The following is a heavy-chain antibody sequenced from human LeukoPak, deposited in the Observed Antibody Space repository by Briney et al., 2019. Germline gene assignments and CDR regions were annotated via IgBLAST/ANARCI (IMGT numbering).Heavy chain of an antibody. J-gene: IGHJ4*02. CDR2: INPNSGGT. CDR3: ARGYYDFWSGYWHYFDY. Sequence: ASVKVSCKASGYTFTCYYMHWVRQAPGQGLEWMGWINPNSGGTNYAQKFQGRVTMTRDTSISTAYMELSRLRSDDTAVYYCARGYYDFWSGYWHYFDYWGQGTLVTVSS. CDR1: GYTFTCYY. V-gene: IGHV1-2*02. D-gene: IGHD3-3*01.